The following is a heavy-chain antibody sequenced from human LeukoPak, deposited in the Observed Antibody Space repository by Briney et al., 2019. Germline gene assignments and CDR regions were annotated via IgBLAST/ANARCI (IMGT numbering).Heavy chain of an antibody. CDR1: GFTFSSYW. V-gene: IGHV3-7*01. Sequence: GGSLRLSCGASGFTFSSYWMSWVRQAPGKGLEWVANIKQDGSEKYYVDSVKGRFTISRDNAKNSLYLQMNSLRAEDTAVYYCARAVSSSSFPFDYWGQGTLVTVSS. CDR3: ARAVSSSSFPFDY. D-gene: IGHD6-6*01. J-gene: IGHJ4*02. CDR2: IKQDGSEK.